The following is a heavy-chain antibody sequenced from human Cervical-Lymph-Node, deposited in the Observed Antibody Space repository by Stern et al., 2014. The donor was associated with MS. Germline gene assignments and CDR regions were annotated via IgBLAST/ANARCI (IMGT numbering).Heavy chain of an antibody. CDR2: IDDTGRT. CDR1: GGSISSSYY. CDR3: VRQVTVRSRFDY. Sequence: QVQLQESGPGLVKPSETLSRTCTVSGGSISSSYYWGWIRQSSGKGLEWIGSIDDTGRTFYNPSLKSRVTISVDTSNHQFSLKLSSVTAADTAVYYCVRQVTVRSRFDYWGQGTLVTVSS. V-gene: IGHV4-39*01. J-gene: IGHJ4*02. D-gene: IGHD4-11*01.